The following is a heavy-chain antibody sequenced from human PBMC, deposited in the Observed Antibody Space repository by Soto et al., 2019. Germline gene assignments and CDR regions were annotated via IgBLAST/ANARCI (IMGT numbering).Heavy chain of an antibody. Sequence: QLQLQESGPGLVKPSETLSLTYTVSGGSISSSSYYWGWIRQPPGKGLEWIGSIYYSGSTYYNPSLKSRVTISVDTSKNQFSLKLSSVTAADTAVYYCARLTPRITMVRGVIDYWGQGTLVTVSS. J-gene: IGHJ4*02. CDR1: GGSISSSSYY. CDR2: IYYSGST. CDR3: ARLTPRITMVRGVIDY. D-gene: IGHD3-10*01. V-gene: IGHV4-39*01.